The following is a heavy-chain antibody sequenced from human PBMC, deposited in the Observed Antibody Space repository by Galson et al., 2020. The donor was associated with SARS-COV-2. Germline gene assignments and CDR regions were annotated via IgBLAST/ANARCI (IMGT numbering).Heavy chain of an antibody. D-gene: IGHD3-9*01. V-gene: IGHV4-39*01. CDR3: ARQILTGYYSFYYFDF. CDR2: IYYTESN. J-gene: IGHJ4*02. CDR1: YY. Sequence: YYWGWVRQPPGEGLEWIGSIYYTESNYYNPSLTSRVTMSVDTSRNQFSLKLSSVTAADTAVYYCARQILTGYYSFYYFDFWGQGTLVTVSS.